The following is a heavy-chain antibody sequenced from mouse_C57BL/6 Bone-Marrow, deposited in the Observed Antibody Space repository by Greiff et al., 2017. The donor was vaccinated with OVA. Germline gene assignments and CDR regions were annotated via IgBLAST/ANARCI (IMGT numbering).Heavy chain of an antibody. J-gene: IGHJ1*03. Sequence: QVQLQQPGAELVRPGTSVKLSCKASGYTFTSYWMHWVKQRPGQGLEWIGVIDPSDSYTNYNQKFKGKATLTVDTSSSTAYMQLSSLTSEDSAVYSCARRDYYGSSLHWYFDVWGTGTTVTVSS. CDR1: GYTFTSYW. D-gene: IGHD1-1*01. CDR3: ARRDYYGSSLHWYFDV. V-gene: IGHV1-59*01. CDR2: IDPSDSYT.